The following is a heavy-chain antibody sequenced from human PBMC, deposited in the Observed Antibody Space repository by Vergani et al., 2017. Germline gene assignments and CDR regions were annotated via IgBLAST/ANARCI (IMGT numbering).Heavy chain of an antibody. CDR1: GGSISSYY. Sequence: QVQLQESGPGLVKPSETLSLTCTVSGGSISSYYWSWIRQPPGKGLEWIGYIYYSGNTNYNPSLKSRVTISVDTSKNQFSLKLSSVTAADTAVYYCARGYGKYYFDYWGQGTLVTVSS. D-gene: IGHD1-26*01. J-gene: IGHJ4*02. CDR2: IYYSGNT. CDR3: ARGYGKYYFDY. V-gene: IGHV4-59*01.